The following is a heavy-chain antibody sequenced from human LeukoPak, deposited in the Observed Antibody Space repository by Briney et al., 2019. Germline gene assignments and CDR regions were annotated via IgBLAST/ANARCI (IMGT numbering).Heavy chain of an antibody. J-gene: IGHJ4*02. V-gene: IGHV4-34*01. CDR2: INHSGST. CDR1: GGSFSGYY. Sequence: SETLSLTCAVYGGSFSGYYWSWIRQPPGKGLEWIGEINHSGSTNYNPSLKSRVTISVDKSKNQFSLKLSSVTAADTAVYYCASTVSEGSGSYYFDYWGQGTLVTVSS. D-gene: IGHD1-26*01. CDR3: ASTVSEGSGSYYFDY.